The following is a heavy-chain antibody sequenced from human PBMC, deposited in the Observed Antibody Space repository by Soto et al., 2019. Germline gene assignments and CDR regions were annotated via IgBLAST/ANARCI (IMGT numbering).Heavy chain of an antibody. CDR2: IYYSGST. CDR1: GGSISSGGYY. V-gene: IGHV4-31*03. Sequence: NLSLTCTVSGGSISSGGYYWSWIRQHPGKGLEWIGYIYYSGSTYYNPSLKSRVTISVDTSKNQFSLKLSSVTAAGTAVYYCARGRCSGGSCYYSDWFDPWGQGTLVTVSS. CDR3: ARGRCSGGSCYYSDWFDP. D-gene: IGHD2-15*01. J-gene: IGHJ5*02.